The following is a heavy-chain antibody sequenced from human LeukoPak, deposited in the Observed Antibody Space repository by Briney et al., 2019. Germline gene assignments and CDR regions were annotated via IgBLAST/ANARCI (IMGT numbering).Heavy chain of an antibody. D-gene: IGHD3-22*01. Sequence: PSETLSLTCTVSGGSISSSSYYWGWIRQPPGKGLEWIGSIYYSGSTYYNPSLKSRVTISVDTSKNQFSLKLSFVTAADTAVYYCARGSEATYYYDSSGSLDAFDIWGQGTMVTVSS. CDR3: ARGSEATYYYDSSGSLDAFDI. V-gene: IGHV4-39*07. CDR2: IYYSGST. CDR1: GGSISSSSYY. J-gene: IGHJ3*02.